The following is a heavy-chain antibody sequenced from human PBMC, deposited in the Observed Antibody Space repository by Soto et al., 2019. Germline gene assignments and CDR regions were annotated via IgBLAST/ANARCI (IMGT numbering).Heavy chain of an antibody. J-gene: IGHJ6*02. CDR2: FYYTGST. CDR3: ARVFGFGGMDV. Sequence: SETLSLTCTVSGGSVSSGNYYWSWIRQPPGKGLEWIGYFYYTGSTNYNPSLKSPVTISIDASKNQFSLRLSSVTAADTAVYYCARVFGFGGMDVWGQGTTVTVSS. CDR1: GGSVSSGNYY. D-gene: IGHD3-10*01. V-gene: IGHV4-61*01.